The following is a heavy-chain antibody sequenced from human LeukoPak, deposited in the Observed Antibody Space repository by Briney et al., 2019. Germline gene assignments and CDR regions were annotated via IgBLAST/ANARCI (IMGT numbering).Heavy chain of an antibody. CDR2: INHRGST. D-gene: IGHD3-16*02. J-gene: IGHJ3*02. CDR1: GGSFSGYY. V-gene: IGHV4-34*01. Sequence: SETLSLTCAVYGGSFSGYYWSWIRQPPGKGLEWIGEINHRGSTNYNPSLKSRVTISVDTSKNQFSLKLSSVTAADTAVYYCARVLPYDYVWGSYRLVERSDAFDIWGQGTMVTVSS. CDR3: ARVLPYDYVWGSYRLVERSDAFDI.